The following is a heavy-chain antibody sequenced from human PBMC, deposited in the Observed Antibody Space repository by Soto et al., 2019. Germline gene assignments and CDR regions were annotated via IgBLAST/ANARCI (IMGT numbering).Heavy chain of an antibody. V-gene: IGHV3-33*01. Sequence: SCKASGFTFSSYGMHWVRQAPGKGLEWVAVIWYDGSNKYYADSVKGRFTISRDNSKNTLYLQMNSLRAEDTAVYYCARDRGYCSGGSCYPSGFDPWGQGTLVTVSS. CDR2: IWYDGSNK. J-gene: IGHJ5*02. CDR1: GFTFSSYG. CDR3: ARDRGYCSGGSCYPSGFDP. D-gene: IGHD2-15*01.